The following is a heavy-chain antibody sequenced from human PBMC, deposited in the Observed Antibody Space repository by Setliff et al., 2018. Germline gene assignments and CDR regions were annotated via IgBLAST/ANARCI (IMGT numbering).Heavy chain of an antibody. CDR2: ISPNSGDT. V-gene: IGHV1-2*02. CDR1: GYTFTSYA. D-gene: IGHD1-26*01. Sequence: ASVKVSCKASGYTFTSYAMNWVRQAPGQGLEWMGWISPNSGDTNYAQKFQGRVSMTRDTSIYTAYMELSSLRSDDTAVYYCARSGSYGMRYWFDHWGQGTLVTVSS. CDR3: ARSGSYGMRYWFDH. J-gene: IGHJ5*02.